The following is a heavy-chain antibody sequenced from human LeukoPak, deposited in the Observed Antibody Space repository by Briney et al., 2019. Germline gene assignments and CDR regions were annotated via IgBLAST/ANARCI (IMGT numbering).Heavy chain of an antibody. CDR3: ARLRRNGDSGGFYYYYDS. D-gene: IGHD2-21*01. CDR2: INTVASYI. J-gene: IGHJ4*02. Sequence: TGGSLRLSCAASGFTFSSFSINWVRQAPGKGLEWVSSINTVASYIYYADSVGGRFTISRDNAKNSLYLQMNSLRAEDTGVYYCARLRRNGDSGGFYYYYDSWGQGTLVTVSS. V-gene: IGHV3-21*01. CDR1: GFTFSSFS.